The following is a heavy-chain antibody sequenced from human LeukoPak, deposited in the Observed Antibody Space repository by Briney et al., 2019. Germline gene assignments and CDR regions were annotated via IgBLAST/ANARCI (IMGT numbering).Heavy chain of an antibody. CDR2: IYHSGST. V-gene: IGHV4-59*12. D-gene: IGHD1-26*01. CDR1: GGSISSYY. J-gene: IGHJ4*02. CDR3: ARDKIVGASGV. Sequence: SETLSLTCTVSGGSISSYYWSWIRQPPGKGLEWIGYIYHSGSTYYNPSLKSRVTISVDRSKNQFSLKLSSVTAADTAVYYCARDKIVGASGVWGQGTLVTVSS.